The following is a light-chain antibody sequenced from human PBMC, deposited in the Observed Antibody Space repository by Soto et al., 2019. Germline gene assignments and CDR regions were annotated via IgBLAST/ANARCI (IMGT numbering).Light chain of an antibody. J-gene: IGKJ1*01. CDR3: QQYGSSPQWT. CDR1: QSVSSSY. CDR2: AAS. V-gene: IGKV3-20*01. Sequence: EIVLTQSPGTLSLSPGERATLSCRASQSVSSSYLAWYQQKPGQAPRLLIYAASNRATGIPDRFSGSGSGTDFTLTISRLEPEDFEVYYCQQYGSSPQWTFGQGTKVEIK.